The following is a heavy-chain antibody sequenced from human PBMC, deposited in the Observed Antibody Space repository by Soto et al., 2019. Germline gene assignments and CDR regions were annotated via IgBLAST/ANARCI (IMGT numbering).Heavy chain of an antibody. D-gene: IGHD3-22*01. Sequence: SETLSLTCTVSGGSISSGGYYWIWIRQHPGKVLDWIGYIYYSGSTYYNPSLKSRVTISVDTSKNQFSLKLSSVTAADTAVYYCARFKGSGYYYVAASQVHNWFDPWGQGTLVTVSS. J-gene: IGHJ5*02. CDR3: ARFKGSGYYYVAASQVHNWFDP. CDR1: GGSISSGGYY. CDR2: IYYSGST. V-gene: IGHV4-31*03.